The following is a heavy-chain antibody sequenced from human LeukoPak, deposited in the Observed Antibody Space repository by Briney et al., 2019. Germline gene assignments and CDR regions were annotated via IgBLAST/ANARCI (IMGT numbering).Heavy chain of an antibody. D-gene: IGHD6-25*01. CDR2: IKRVVSDQ. CDR3: AKNIAAPGRDSYYLYGMDV. CDR1: GFIFSGYW. Sequence: GGSLRLSCAASGFIFSGYWMTWVRQAPGKGLEWVASIKRVVSDQHYGSAVKGRCTISRDNAKNSLYLQMNNLKADDTAVYYCAKNIAAPGRDSYYLYGMDVWGQGTTVTVSS. J-gene: IGHJ6*02. V-gene: IGHV3-7*01.